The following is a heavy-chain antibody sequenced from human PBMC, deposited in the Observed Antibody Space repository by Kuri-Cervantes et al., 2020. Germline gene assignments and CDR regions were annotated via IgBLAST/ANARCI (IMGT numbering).Heavy chain of an antibody. J-gene: IGHJ4*02. CDR2: ISWNGGGV. D-gene: IGHD1-26*01. Sequence: GGSLRLSCAASGFSFEDYAMHWVRQVPGKGLEWVSGISWNGGGVGYAVSVRGRFTISRDNAKNSMDLEMNSLRAEDTAVYYCARRLASGSYQRLDYWGQGTLVTVSS. CDR3: ARRLASGSYQRLDY. CDR1: GFSFEDYA. V-gene: IGHV3-9*01.